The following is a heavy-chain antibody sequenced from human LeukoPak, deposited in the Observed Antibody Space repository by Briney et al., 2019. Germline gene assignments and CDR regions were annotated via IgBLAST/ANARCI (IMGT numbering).Heavy chain of an antibody. J-gene: IGHJ4*02. D-gene: IGHD3-10*01. Sequence: GGSLRLSCAASGFTFSSYSMNWVRQAPGKGLEWVSYISSSSSTIYYADSVKGRFTISRDNAKNSLYLQMNSLRAEDTAVYYCARDGGGLLWFGELFSLDYWGQGTLVTVSS. CDR3: ARDGGGLLWFGELFSLDY. CDR1: GFTFSSYS. V-gene: IGHV3-48*01. CDR2: ISSSSSTI.